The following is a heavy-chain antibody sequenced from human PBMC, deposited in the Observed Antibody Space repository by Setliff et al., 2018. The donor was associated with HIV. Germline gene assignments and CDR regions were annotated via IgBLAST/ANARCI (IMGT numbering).Heavy chain of an antibody. CDR1: GYSFDSYW. D-gene: IGHD1-26*01. Sequence: PGESPKISCTASGYSFDSYWIGWVRQVPGKGLEWLGIVYPLDSDTKYSPPLRGPFTISADKSTNTAFLQWSSLRASDSAIYYCARHRVGVTPSSEYYFDFWGQGTQVTVSS. V-gene: IGHV5-51*01. CDR2: VYPLDSDT. CDR3: ARHRVGVTPSSEYYFDF. J-gene: IGHJ4*02.